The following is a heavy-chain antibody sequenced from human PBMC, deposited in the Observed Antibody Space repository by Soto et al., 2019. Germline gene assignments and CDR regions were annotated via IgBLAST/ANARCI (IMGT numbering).Heavy chain of an antibody. D-gene: IGHD3-22*01. V-gene: IGHV3-7*01. Sequence: GGSLRLSCAASGFTFSSYRMTRVRQAPGKGLEWVANIKQDGSEKYYVDSVKGRFTISRDNAKNSLYLQMNSLRAEDTAVFYCARGRDSSGYRIDYWGHGTLVSFSS. CDR2: IKQDGSEK. CDR3: ARGRDSSGYRIDY. J-gene: IGHJ4*01. CDR1: GFTFSSYR.